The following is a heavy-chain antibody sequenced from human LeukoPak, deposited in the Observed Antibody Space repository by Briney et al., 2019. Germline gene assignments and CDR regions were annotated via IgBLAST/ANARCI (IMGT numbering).Heavy chain of an antibody. CDR1: GFTFSSYG. Sequence: GRSLRLSCAASGFTFSSYGMHWVRQAPGKGLEWVAVISYDGSNKYYADSVKGRFTISRDNSENTLYLQMNSLRAEDTAVYYCAKGSQSHYGDLDYWGQGTLVTVSS. D-gene: IGHD4-17*01. CDR2: ISYDGSNK. V-gene: IGHV3-30*18. J-gene: IGHJ4*02. CDR3: AKGSQSHYGDLDY.